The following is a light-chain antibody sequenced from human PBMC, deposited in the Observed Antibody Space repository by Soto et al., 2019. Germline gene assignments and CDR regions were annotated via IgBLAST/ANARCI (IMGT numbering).Light chain of an antibody. CDR1: QGISXW. CDR3: QQANSFPLT. V-gene: IGKV1-12*01. J-gene: IGKJ4*01. CDR2: AAS. Sequence: DIQMTQSPXSVSASXGXXVTXTCXASQGISXWLAWYQQKPGKAPKLLIYAASSLQSGVPSRFSGSGSGTDFTLTVSSLQPEDFATYYCQQANSFPLTFGGGTKVEIK.